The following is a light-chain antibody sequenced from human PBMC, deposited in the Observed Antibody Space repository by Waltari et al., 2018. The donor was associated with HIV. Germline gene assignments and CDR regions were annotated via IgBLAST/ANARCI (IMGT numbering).Light chain of an antibody. CDR1: NSNVEITS. V-gene: IGLV1-47*01. Sequence: QSVLTQPPSVSGTPGPRVTISCSGTNSNVEITSVSLYQHLPGAAPQLLIFANDQRPLGVPDRFSGSKSGTSASLAISGLRSEDEADYYCAAWADVLSAWVFGGGTKLSVL. J-gene: IGLJ3*02. CDR2: AND. CDR3: AAWADVLSAWV.